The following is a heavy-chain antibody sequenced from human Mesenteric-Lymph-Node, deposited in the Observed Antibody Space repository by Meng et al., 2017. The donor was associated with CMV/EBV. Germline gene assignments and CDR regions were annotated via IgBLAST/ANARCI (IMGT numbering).Heavy chain of an antibody. CDR1: GFTFNSYA. CDR3: AKDWVANTTCCNWFDP. J-gene: IGHJ5*02. V-gene: IGHV3-23*01. D-gene: IGHD2-2*01. CDR2: ISGSGIST. Sequence: GESLKISCAASGFTFNSYAMNWVRQAPGKGLEWVSSISGSGISTYYADSVKGRFTISRDNSKNTLYLQMNSLKPEDTAVYYCAKDWVANTTCCNWFDPWGQGTLVTVSS.